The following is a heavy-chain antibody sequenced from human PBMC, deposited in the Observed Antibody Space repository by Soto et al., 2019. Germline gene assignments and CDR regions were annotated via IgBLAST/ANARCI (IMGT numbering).Heavy chain of an antibody. CDR1: GFTFSDYS. Sequence: GGSLRLSCAASGFTFSDYSMNWVRQAPGKGLEWVSYIRSSGNTIYYADSVRGRFTISRDSAENSLYLQMNSLRVEDTAVYYSAREGSSRSYYYDYWGQGTLVTVSS. V-gene: IGHV3-48*01. D-gene: IGHD6-13*01. CDR3: AREGSSRSYYYDY. CDR2: IRSSGNTI. J-gene: IGHJ4*02.